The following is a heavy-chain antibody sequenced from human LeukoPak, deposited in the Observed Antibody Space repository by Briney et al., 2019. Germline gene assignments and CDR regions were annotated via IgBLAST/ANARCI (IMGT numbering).Heavy chain of an antibody. CDR2: IYPGDSDT. Sequence: GESPKISCKGSGYSFTSYWIGWVRQMPGKGLEWMGIIYPGDSDTRYSPSFQGQVTISADKSISTPYLQWSSLKASDTAMYYCARREDSSSTEPFDYWGQGTLVTVSS. CDR3: ARREDSSSTEPFDY. J-gene: IGHJ4*02. V-gene: IGHV5-51*01. D-gene: IGHD6-13*01. CDR1: GYSFTSYW.